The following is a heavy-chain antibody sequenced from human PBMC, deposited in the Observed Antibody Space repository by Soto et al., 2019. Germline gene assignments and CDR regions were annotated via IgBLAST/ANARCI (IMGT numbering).Heavy chain of an antibody. D-gene: IGHD2-15*01. CDR2: IWYDGSNK. V-gene: IGHV3-33*01. J-gene: IGHJ4*02. CDR3: ARDRYYCSGGSCYHPGRYFDY. CDR1: GFPFSSYG. Sequence: GGSLRLSCAASGFPFSSYGMHWVRQAPGKGLEWVAVIWYDGSNKYYADSVKGRFTISRDNSKNTLYLQMNSLRAEDTAVYYCARDRYYCSGGSCYHPGRYFDYWGQGTLVTVSS.